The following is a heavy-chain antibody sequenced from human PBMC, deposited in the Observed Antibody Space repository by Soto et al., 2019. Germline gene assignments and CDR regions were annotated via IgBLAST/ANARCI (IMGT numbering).Heavy chain of an antibody. CDR1: GFSFSTYW. Sequence: EVQLVESGGGLVQPGGSLRLSCAASGFSFSTYWMHWVRQAPGKGPVWVSRISADGSTTKYADSVKGRFTISRDNAKNTLYLQINALRAEDTAVYYCARGEDILTGYDLSYWGQGTLVTVS. CDR2: ISADGSTT. D-gene: IGHD3-9*01. CDR3: ARGEDILTGYDLSY. V-gene: IGHV3-74*03. J-gene: IGHJ4*02.